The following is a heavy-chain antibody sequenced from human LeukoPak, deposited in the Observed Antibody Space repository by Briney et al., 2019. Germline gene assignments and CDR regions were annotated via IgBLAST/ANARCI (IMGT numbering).Heavy chain of an antibody. D-gene: IGHD3-10*01. V-gene: IGHV3-15*01. CDR3: TTTIYGSQHWLDA. J-gene: IGHJ5*02. Sequence: GGSQILSCASSGFTFINAWMSWVRQAPGKGLEWVGRIKSKSDGATTDYAARVKGRFTFSRDDSKNTVYLQMNSLKSEDTAVYYCTTTIYGSQHWLDAWGRGTLVTVSS. CDR1: GFTFINAW. CDR2: IKSKSDGATT.